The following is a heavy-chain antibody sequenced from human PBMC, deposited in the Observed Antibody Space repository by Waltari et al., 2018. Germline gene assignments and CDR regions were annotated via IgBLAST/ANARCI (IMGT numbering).Heavy chain of an antibody. V-gene: IGHV1-3*01. CDR1: GYTFTSYA. D-gene: IGHD3-16*01. Sequence: QVQLVQSGAEVKKPGASVKVSCKASGYTFTSYAMHWVRQAPGQRLEWMGWINAGNVNTKYSQKFQGRVTITRDTSASTAYMELSSLRSEDTAVYYCARLILGESDEVDYWGQGTLVTVSS. CDR3: ARLILGESDEVDY. J-gene: IGHJ4*02. CDR2: INAGNVNT.